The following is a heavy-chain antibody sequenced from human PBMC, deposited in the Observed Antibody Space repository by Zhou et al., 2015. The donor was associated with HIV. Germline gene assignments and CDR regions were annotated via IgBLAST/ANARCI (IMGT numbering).Heavy chain of an antibody. D-gene: IGHD4-17*01. CDR1: GGTFSSYA. V-gene: IGHV1-69*06. CDR3: ARDRSPLYGDYAQVGRDGYYYGMDV. CDR2: IIPIFGTA. J-gene: IGHJ6*02. Sequence: QVQLVQSGAEVKKPGSSVKVSCKASGGTFSSYAISWVRQAPGQGLEWMGGIIPIFGTANYAQKFQGRVTITADKSTSTAYMELSSLRSEDTAVYYCARDRSPLYGDYAQVGRDGYYYGMDVWGQGTTGHRLL.